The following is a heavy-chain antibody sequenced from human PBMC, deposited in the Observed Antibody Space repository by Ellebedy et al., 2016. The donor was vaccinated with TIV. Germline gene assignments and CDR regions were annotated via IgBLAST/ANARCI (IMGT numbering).Heavy chain of an antibody. D-gene: IGHD6-19*01. CDR2: IYYSGST. CDR1: GGSISSYY. CDR3: ARGGSGWHPDY. Sequence: SETLSLXCTVSGGSISSYYWSWIRQPAGKGLEWIGRIYYSGSTNYNPSLKSRVTISVDTSKNQFSLKLSSVTAADTAVYYCARGGSGWHPDYWGQGTLVTVSS. J-gene: IGHJ4*02. V-gene: IGHV4-4*07.